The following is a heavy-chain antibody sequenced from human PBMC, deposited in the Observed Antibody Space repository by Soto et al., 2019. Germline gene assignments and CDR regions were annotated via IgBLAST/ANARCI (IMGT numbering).Heavy chain of an antibody. D-gene: IGHD1-26*01. CDR1: GFPLSDYG. V-gene: IGHV3-33*01. CDR2: IWYDESKK. J-gene: IGHJ4*02. Sequence: GRSLRLSCAVSGFPLSDYGMHWVRQAPGKGLEWVAVIWYDESKKYYADSVKGRFTISRDTSKNTVYLQMNSLGVEDTAVYYCASERGSSYFDYWGQGTLVTVSS. CDR3: ASERGSSYFDY.